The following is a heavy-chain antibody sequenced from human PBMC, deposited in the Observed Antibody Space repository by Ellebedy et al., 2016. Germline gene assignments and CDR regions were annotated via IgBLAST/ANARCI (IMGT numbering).Heavy chain of an antibody. J-gene: IGHJ4*02. V-gene: IGHV3-21*01. CDR2: ISIRSSHI. D-gene: IGHD2/OR15-2a*01. Sequence: GRSLRLSXAASGFTFSSFGMNWVRQAPGKGLEWVSSISIRSSHIYYADSVKGRFTIYRDNTNNSLYMQMDRLGAEDTAVYYWAEDNTYGRKDYWGQGTLVTVSS. CDR1: GFTFSSFG. CDR3: AEDNTYGRKDY.